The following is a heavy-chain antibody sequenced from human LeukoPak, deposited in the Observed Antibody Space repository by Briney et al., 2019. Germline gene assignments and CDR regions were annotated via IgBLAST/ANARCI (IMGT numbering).Heavy chain of an antibody. CDR2: IKQDRSEK. J-gene: IGHJ4*02. Sequence: PGGSLRLSCAASGFTFSNYWMSWVRQAPGKGLEWVANIKQDRSEKYYVDSVKGRFTISRDNAKNSLYLQMNSLRAEDTAVYYCAREAAPVSVVVPAAIGYWGQGTLVTVS. D-gene: IGHD2-2*01. V-gene: IGHV3-7*01. CDR3: AREAAPVSVVVPAAIGY. CDR1: GFTFSNYW.